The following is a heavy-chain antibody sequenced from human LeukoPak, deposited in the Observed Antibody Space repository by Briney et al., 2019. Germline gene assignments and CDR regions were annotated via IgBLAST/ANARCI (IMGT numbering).Heavy chain of an antibody. Sequence: VANIKGDGSEKYYVDSVKGRFTISRDNAKNSLYLQMNSLRAEDTAVYYCTRHLRTFWGIDYWGQGTLVTVSS. CDR3: TRHLRTFWGIDY. J-gene: IGHJ4*02. D-gene: IGHD7-27*01. CDR2: IKGDGSEK. V-gene: IGHV3-7*03.